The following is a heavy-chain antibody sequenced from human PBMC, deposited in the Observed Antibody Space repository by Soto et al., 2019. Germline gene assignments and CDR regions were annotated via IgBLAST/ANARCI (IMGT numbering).Heavy chain of an antibody. CDR3: ARTRSAWSDFHYYSLDV. CDR1: GFTFNSYG. D-gene: IGHD1-26*01. Sequence: QVQLVESGGGVVQPGRSLRLSCAASGFTFNSYGKHWVRQGPGNGLEWVAFISYDSTKTYYADSVKGRFTISRDNSNSALYVQMNSLTGEDTAVYYCARTRSAWSDFHYYSLDVWGQGTTVTVSS. J-gene: IGHJ6*02. CDR2: ISYDSTKT. V-gene: IGHV3-30*03.